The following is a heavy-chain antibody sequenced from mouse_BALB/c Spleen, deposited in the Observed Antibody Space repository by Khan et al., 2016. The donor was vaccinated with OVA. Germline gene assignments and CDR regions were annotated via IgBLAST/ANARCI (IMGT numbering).Heavy chain of an antibody. D-gene: IGHD2-4*01. CDR3: ARNYDYDEGLAY. CDR1: GFSLTYYG. V-gene: IGHV2-2*02. Sequence: QVRLQQSGPGLVQPSQSLSITCTVSGFSLTYYGVHWVRQSPGKGLEWLGVIWSGGSTDYNAAFIFRLNISKDNSKSQAFFKMNSLQVNDTAIYCCARNYDYDEGLAYWGQGTLVTVSA. CDR2: IWSGGST. J-gene: IGHJ3*01.